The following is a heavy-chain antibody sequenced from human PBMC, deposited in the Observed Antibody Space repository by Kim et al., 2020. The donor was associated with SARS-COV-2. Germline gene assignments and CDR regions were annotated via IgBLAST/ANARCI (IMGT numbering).Heavy chain of an antibody. CDR1: GGSFSGYY. Sequence: SETLSLTCAVYGGSFSGYYWSWIRQPPGKGLEWIGEINHSGSTNYNPSLKSRVTISVDTSKNQFSLKLSSVTAADTAVYYCARNRRDGTMRSGWVSAFD. D-gene: IGHD1-26*01. V-gene: IGHV4-34*01. J-gene: IGHJ3*02. CDR3: ARNRRDGTMRSGWVSAFD. CDR2: INHSGST.